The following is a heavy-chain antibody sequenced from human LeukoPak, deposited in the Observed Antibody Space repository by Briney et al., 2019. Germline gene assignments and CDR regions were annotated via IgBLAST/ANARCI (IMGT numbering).Heavy chain of an antibody. V-gene: IGHV3-53*01. CDR2: MHSVGTT. J-gene: IGHJ4*02. CDR3: AKSSCTVTNCPNDY. D-gene: IGHD4-17*01. CDR1: GFTFNTNY. Sequence: PGGSLRLSCAASGFTFNTNYMSWVRQAPGKGLEWVSIMHSVGTTYYADSVKGRFTFSRGNSKNTLYLQMNSLRAEDTAVYYCAKSSCTVTNCPNDYWGQGTLVTVSS.